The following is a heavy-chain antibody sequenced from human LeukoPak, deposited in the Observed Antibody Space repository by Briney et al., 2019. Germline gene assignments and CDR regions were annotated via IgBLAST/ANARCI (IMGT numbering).Heavy chain of an antibody. D-gene: IGHD3-10*01. J-gene: IGHJ5*02. V-gene: IGHV1-18*01. CDR2: ISAYNGNT. CDR3: ARVGYGSGRGDNWFDP. Sequence: ASVKVSCKASGYTFTSYGISWVRQAPGQGLEWMGWISAYNGNTNYAQKLQGRVTMTTDTSTSTAYMELGSLRSDDTAVYYCARVGYGSGRGDNWFDPWGQGTLVTVSS. CDR1: GYTFTSYG.